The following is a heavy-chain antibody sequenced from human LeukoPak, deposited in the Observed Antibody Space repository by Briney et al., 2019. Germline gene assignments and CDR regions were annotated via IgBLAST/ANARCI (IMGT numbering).Heavy chain of an antibody. CDR3: AGLVGRYSSGLYYYYFDY. J-gene: IGHJ4*02. D-gene: IGHD3-22*01. Sequence: PSETLSLTCTVSGDSINSLDLWSWVRQPPGKGLEWIGEMYLSGTTHSNPSVKSRVTISIDKSKNQFFLNLSSVTAADTAVYYCAGLVGRYSSGLYYYYFDYWGQGTLATVSS. CDR2: MYLSGTT. CDR1: GDSINSLDL. V-gene: IGHV4-4*02.